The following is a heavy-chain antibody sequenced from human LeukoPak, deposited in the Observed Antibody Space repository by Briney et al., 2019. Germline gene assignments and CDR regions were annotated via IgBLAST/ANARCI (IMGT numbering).Heavy chain of an antibody. D-gene: IGHD4-17*01. J-gene: IGHJ4*02. V-gene: IGHV3-23*01. CDR2: ISGSGGST. CDR3: AKDLWMTTVSHFDY. CDR1: GLTFSSYA. Sequence: PGGSLRLSCAASGLTFSSYAMSWVRQAPGKGLEWVSAISGSGGSTYYADSVKGRFTIPRDNSKNTLYLQMNSLRAEDTAIYYCAKDLWMTTVSHFDYWGQGTLVTVSS.